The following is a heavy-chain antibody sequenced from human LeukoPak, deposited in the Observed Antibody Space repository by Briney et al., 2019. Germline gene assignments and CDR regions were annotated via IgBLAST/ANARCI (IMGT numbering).Heavy chain of an antibody. J-gene: IGHJ4*02. CDR3: ARSVDTAMVYYYFDY. D-gene: IGHD5-18*01. Sequence: SETLSLTCAVYGGSFSGYYWSWIRQPPGKGLEWIGEINHSGSTNYNPSLKSRVTISVDTSKNQFSLKLSSETAADTAVYYCARSVDTAMVYYYFDYWGQGTLVTVSS. CDR1: GGSFSGYY. CDR2: INHSGST. V-gene: IGHV4-34*01.